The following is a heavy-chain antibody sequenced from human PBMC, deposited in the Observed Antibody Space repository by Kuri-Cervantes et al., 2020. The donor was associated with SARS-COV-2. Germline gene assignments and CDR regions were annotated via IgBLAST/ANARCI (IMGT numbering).Heavy chain of an antibody. CDR1: GFTFSSYS. J-gene: IGHJ4*02. CDR2: ISSSSGGI. Sequence: GGSLRLSCAASGFTFSSYSMNWVRQAPGKGLEWVSSISSSSGGIYYADSVRGRFTISRDNAKNSLYLQMNSLRAEDTAVYYCARGVGSGRKLFDYWGQGTLVTVSS. V-gene: IGHV3-21*01. CDR3: ARGVGSGRKLFDY. D-gene: IGHD6-19*01.